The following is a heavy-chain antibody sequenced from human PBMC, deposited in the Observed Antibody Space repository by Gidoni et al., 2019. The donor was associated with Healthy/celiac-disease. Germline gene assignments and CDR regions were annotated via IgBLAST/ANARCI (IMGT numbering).Heavy chain of an antibody. D-gene: IGHD3-10*01. CDR2: ISWNSGSI. CDR1: GFTFDDYA. V-gene: IGHV3-9*01. Sequence: EVQLVESGGGLVQPGRSLRLSCAASGFTFDDYAMHWVRQAPGKGLEWVSGISWNSGSIGYADSVKGRFTISRDNAKNSLYLQMNSLRAEDTALYYCAKELNMVRGVAFDYWGQGTLVTVSS. CDR3: AKELNMVRGVAFDY. J-gene: IGHJ4*02.